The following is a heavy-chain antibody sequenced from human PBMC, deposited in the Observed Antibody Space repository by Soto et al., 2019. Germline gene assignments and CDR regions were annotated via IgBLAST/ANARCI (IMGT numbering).Heavy chain of an antibody. CDR1: GFTFSSYG. J-gene: IGHJ4*02. Sequence: GGSLRLSCAASGFTFSSYGMHWVRQAPGKGLEWVAVIWYDGSNKYYADSVKGRFTISRDNSKNTLYLQMNSLRAEDTAVYYCARDVGATAKGFLDYWGQGTLVTVSS. CDR3: ARDVGATAKGFLDY. CDR2: IWYDGSNK. D-gene: IGHD1-26*01. V-gene: IGHV3-33*01.